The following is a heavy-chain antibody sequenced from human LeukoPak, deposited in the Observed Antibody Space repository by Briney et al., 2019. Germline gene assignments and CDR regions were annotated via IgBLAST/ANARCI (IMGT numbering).Heavy chain of an antibody. CDR2: IIPIYGKA. D-gene: IGHD5-24*01. V-gene: IGHV1-69*05. CDR3: ARGGTRDGYSS. J-gene: IGHJ5*02. CDR1: GGTFSSYA. Sequence: GASVKVSCKASGGTFSSYAISWVRQAPGQGLEWMGGIIPIYGKANYAQKFQGRVTITTDESTSTAYMELSSLRSEDTAVYYCARGGTRDGYSSWGQGTLVTVSS.